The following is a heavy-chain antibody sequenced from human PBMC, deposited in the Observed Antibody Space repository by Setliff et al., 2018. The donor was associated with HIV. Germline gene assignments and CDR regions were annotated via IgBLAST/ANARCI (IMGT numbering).Heavy chain of an antibody. Sequence: SETLSLTCTLYGGSLTNYYWTWIRQSPEKGLEWIGEIVDSGTTNYSPSLKSRVTISLDTSKKQFSLKLSSVTAADTAVYYCARQSDFWSGYYDGAFDIWGQGTMVTVSS. J-gene: IGHJ3*02. CDR2: IVDSGTT. V-gene: IGHV4-34*12. CDR3: ARQSDFWSGYYDGAFDI. D-gene: IGHD3-3*01. CDR1: GGSLTNYY.